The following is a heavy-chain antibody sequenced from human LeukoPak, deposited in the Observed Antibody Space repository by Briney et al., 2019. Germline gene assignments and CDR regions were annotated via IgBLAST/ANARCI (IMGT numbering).Heavy chain of an antibody. CDR1: GFTFSSYA. Sequence: PGRSLRLSCAASGFTFSSYAMHWVRQAPGKGLEWVAVISYDGSNKYYADSVKGRFTISRDNSKNTLYLQMNSLRAEDTAVYYCAVAKAITMVRGAPRHFDNWGQGTLVTVSS. CDR3: AVAKAITMVRGAPRHFDN. D-gene: IGHD3-10*01. CDR2: ISYDGSNK. J-gene: IGHJ4*02. V-gene: IGHV3-30-3*01.